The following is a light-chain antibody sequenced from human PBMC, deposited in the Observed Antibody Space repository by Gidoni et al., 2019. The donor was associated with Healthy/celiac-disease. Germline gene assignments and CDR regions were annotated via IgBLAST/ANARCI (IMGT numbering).Light chain of an antibody. V-gene: IGKV3-11*01. CDR3: QQRSNWPIT. Sequence: ELVLPQSPATLSLSPGDRATLSCRASQSVSSYLAWYQQKPGQAPRLLIYEASNRATGIPARFSGSGSGTDFTLTISSLEPEDFAVYYCQQRSNWPITFGQGTRLEIK. CDR2: EAS. J-gene: IGKJ5*01. CDR1: QSVSSY.